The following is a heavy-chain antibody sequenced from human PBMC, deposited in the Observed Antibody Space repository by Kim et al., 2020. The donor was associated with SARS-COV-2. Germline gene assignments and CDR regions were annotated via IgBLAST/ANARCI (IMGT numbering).Heavy chain of an antibody. D-gene: IGHD4-17*01. CDR1: GFTFSSSG. V-gene: IGHV3-33*05. Sequence: GGSLRLSCAASGFTFSSSGMHWVRQAPGKGLEWVAVISYGGSNRYYADSVKGRFTISRDNSKNTLFLQMNSLRAEDTAVYYCARDAMATLHYGAMDVWGQGTAVTVSS. CDR2: ISYGGSNR. J-gene: IGHJ6*02. CDR3: ARDAMATLHYGAMDV.